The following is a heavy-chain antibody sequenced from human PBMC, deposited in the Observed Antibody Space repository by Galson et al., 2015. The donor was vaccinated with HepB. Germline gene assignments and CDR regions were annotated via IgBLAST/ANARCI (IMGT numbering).Heavy chain of an antibody. Sequence: SVKVSCKVSGYTLTELSMHWVRQAPGKGLEWMGGFDPEDGETIYAQKFQGRVTMTEDTSTDTAYMELSSLRSEDTAVCYCATDPGEGDGMDVWGQGTTVTVSS. CDR1: GYTLTELS. J-gene: IGHJ6*02. D-gene: IGHD3-16*01. V-gene: IGHV1-24*01. CDR2: FDPEDGET. CDR3: ATDPGEGDGMDV.